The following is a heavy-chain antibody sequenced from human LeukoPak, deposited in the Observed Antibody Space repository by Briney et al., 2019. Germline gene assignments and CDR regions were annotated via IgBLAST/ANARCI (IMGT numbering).Heavy chain of an antibody. Sequence: SETLSLTCTVSGGSISSRSYYWGRIRQPPGRGLEWIGSLYYSGGTYYNPSLKSRVTISADTSKNQFSLKLSSVIAADTAVYYCARQDYDYVWGSYRLYYFDYWGQGTLVTVSP. CDR2: LYYSGGT. J-gene: IGHJ4*02. V-gene: IGHV4-39*01. D-gene: IGHD3-16*02. CDR1: GGSISSRSYY. CDR3: ARQDYDYVWGSYRLYYFDY.